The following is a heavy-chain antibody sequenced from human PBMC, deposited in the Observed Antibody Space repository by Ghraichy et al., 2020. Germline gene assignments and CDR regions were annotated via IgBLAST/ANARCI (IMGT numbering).Heavy chain of an antibody. D-gene: IGHD2-8*01. CDR2: IYYSGST. Sequence: SETLSLTCTVSSGSISSYYWSWIRQPPGKGLEWIGYIYYSGSTNYNPSLKSRVTISVDTSKNQFSLKLSSVTAADTAVYYCARHLGVMFYADGMDVWGQGTTVTVSS. CDR3: ARHLGVMFYADGMDV. V-gene: IGHV4-59*08. CDR1: SGSISSYY. J-gene: IGHJ6*02.